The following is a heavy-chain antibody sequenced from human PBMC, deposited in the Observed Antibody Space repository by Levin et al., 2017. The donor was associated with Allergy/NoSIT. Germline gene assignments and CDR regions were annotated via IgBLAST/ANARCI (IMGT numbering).Heavy chain of an antibody. CDR3: AAYYDYIWGSYRQFDY. D-gene: IGHD3-16*02. V-gene: IGHV3-48*01. CDR2: ISSSSSTI. CDR1: GFTFSSYS. J-gene: IGHJ4*02. Sequence: PGGSLRLSCAASGFTFSSYSMNWVRQAPGKGLEWVSYISSSSSTIYYADTVKGRFTISRDNAKNSLYLQMNSLRAEDTAVYYCAAYYDYIWGSYRQFDYWGQGTLVTVSS.